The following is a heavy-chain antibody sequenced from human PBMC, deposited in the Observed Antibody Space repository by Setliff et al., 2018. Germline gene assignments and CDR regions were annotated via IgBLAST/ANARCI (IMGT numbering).Heavy chain of an antibody. Sequence: SETLSLTCAVYGESFSGHYWSWVRQPPGKGLEWIGGINHSGSNNYNPSLKSRVTISVDTFKNQFPLKLSSVAAADTAVYDCARGFDVCGGGACYTDGSYYFDYWGLGTPVTVSS. CDR1: GESFSGHY. V-gene: IGHV4-34*01. D-gene: IGHD2-21*02. CDR3: ARGFDVCGGGACYTDGSYYFDY. J-gene: IGHJ4*02. CDR2: INHSGSN.